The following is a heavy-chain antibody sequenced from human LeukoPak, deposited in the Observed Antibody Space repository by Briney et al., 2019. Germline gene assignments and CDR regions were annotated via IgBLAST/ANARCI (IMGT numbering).Heavy chain of an antibody. CDR1: GFTVSSNY. J-gene: IGHJ4*02. D-gene: IGHD1-26*01. V-gene: IGHV3-53*05. CDR3: ARSGGSYYGELDY. CDR2: IYIGGTT. Sequence: PGGSLRLSCAASGFTVSSNYMSWVRQAPGKGLEWVSIIYIGGTTNYADSVKGRFTISRDNSKNTLYLQMNSLRSDDTAVYYCARSGGSYYGELDYWGQGTLVTVSS.